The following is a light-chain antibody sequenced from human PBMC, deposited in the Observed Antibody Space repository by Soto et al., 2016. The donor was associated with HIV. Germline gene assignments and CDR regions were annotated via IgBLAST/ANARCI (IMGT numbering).Light chain of an antibody. Sequence: SFVLTQPPSVSVAPGNTARITCGGNSIGRKSVHWYQRKPGQAPVLVVFSNTARPSGIPERFSGSNSGNTATLTISRVEAGDEADYFCQVWDSISDHYVFEPGTEVTVL. CDR1: SIGRKS. CDR2: SNT. V-gene: IGLV3-21*01. J-gene: IGLJ1*01. CDR3: QVWDSISDHYV.